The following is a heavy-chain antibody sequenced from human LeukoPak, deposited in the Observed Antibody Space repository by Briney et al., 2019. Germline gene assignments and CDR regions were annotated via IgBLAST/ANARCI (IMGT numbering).Heavy chain of an antibody. J-gene: IGHJ4*02. CDR2: INPNSSGT. CDR3: ASGTTDIVVVPATLRNYYFDY. Sequence: GASVKVSCKASGYTFTGYYMHWVRQAPGQGLEWMGWINPNSSGTNYAQKFQGRVTMTRDTSISTAYMELSRLRSDDTAVYYCASGTTDIVVVPATLRNYYFDYWGQGTLVTVSS. CDR1: GYTFTGYY. D-gene: IGHD2-2*01. V-gene: IGHV1-2*02.